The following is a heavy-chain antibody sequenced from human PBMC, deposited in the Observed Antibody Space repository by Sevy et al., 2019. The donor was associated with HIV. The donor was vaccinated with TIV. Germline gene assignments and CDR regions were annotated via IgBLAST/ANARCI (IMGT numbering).Heavy chain of an antibody. Sequence: GGSLRLSCAASGFTFSSYAMHWVRQAPGKGLEWVAVISYDGSNKYYADSVKGRFTISRDNSKNTLYLQMNSLRAEDTAVYYCVRDVGRGYNAFDIWGQGTMVTVSS. D-gene: IGHD5-12*01. CDR3: VRDVGRGYNAFDI. V-gene: IGHV3-30-3*01. J-gene: IGHJ3*02. CDR2: ISYDGSNK. CDR1: GFTFSSYA.